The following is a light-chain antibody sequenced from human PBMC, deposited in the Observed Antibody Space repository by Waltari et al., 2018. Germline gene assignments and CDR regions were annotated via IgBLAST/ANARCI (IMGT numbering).Light chain of an antibody. CDR3: QQFGSSVMYT. J-gene: IGKJ2*01. CDR1: QSVSRSR. V-gene: IGKV3-20*01. Sequence: EVVLTQSPGTQSLSPGERATLSCRASQSVSRSRIAWYLHRPGQAPRLLIYGASGRATGIPDRFSGSGSGTDFSLTISRVEPEDFAVYYCQQFGSSVMYTFGQGTKLEIK. CDR2: GAS.